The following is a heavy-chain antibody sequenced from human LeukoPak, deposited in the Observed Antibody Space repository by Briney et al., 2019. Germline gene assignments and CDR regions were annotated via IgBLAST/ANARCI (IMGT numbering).Heavy chain of an antibody. CDR3: ARDGGYYGSGSMDV. Sequence: SETLSLTCTVSGGSISSHYWSWIRQPPGKGLEWIGYVYYSGSTDHNPSLKARVTMSVDTSKNLLSLNLRSVTAADTAVYYCARDGGYYGSGSMDVWGQGTTVTVSS. CDR2: VYYSGST. CDR1: GGSISSHY. V-gene: IGHV4-59*11. J-gene: IGHJ6*02. D-gene: IGHD3-10*01.